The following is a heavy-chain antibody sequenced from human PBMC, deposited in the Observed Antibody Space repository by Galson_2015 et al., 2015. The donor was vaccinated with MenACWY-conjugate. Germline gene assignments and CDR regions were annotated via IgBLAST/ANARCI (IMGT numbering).Heavy chain of an antibody. CDR1: GYTFSSHG. J-gene: IGHJ3*02. D-gene: IGHD2-2*02. Sequence: SVRLSCTASGYTFSSHGIHWVRQAPGKGLEWVAYFNRRSSTIYYAESVKGRFTISRDNAKNSLYLQMSSLRAEDTAVYYCARRTPCSSTNCYIKGAFYIWGQGTMVTVSS. CDR2: FNRRSSTI. V-gene: IGHV3-48*01. CDR3: ARRTPCSSTNCYIKGAFYI.